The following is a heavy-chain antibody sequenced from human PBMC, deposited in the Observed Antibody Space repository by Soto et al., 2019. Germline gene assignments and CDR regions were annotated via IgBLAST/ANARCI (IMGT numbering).Heavy chain of an antibody. Sequence: SSETLSLTCTVSGYSISNYYWSWFRQPPGKGLEWIGYIFYSGNTNYNPSLRSRVTISVATSKNQFSLKLRSVTAADTAVYFCASADGNNFVPFDNWGQGTLVTVSS. J-gene: IGHJ4*02. CDR3: ASADGNNFVPFDN. CDR1: GYSISNYY. D-gene: IGHD6-6*01. V-gene: IGHV4-59*01. CDR2: IFYSGNT.